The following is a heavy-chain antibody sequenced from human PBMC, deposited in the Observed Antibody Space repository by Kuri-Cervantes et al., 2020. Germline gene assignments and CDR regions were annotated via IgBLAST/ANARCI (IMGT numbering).Heavy chain of an antibody. CDR2: ISYDGSNK. J-gene: IGHJ5*02. D-gene: IGHD2-15*01. Sequence: GGSLRLSCAASGFTFSSYAMHWVRQAPGKGLEWVAVISYDGSNKYYADSVKGRFTISRDNSQNTLYLQMNSLRAEDTAVYYCARAGVPERGIVEPRGSWGQGTLVTVSS. V-gene: IGHV3-30*14. CDR1: GFTFSSYA. CDR3: ARAGVPERGIVEPRGS.